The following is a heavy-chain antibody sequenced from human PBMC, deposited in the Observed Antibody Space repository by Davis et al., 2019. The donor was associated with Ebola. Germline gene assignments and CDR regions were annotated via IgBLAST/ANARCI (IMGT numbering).Heavy chain of an antibody. D-gene: IGHD2-21*02. CDR1: GFTFSDYY. CDR3: ARGGATIVVVTAYYFDY. CDR2: ISSSSSYT. J-gene: IGHJ4*02. Sequence: GESLKISCAASGFTFSDYYMSWIRQAPGKGLEWVSYISSSSSYTNYADSVKGRFTISRDNAKNSLYLQMNSLRAEDTAVYYCARGGATIVVVTAYYFDYWGQGTLVTVSS. V-gene: IGHV3-11*06.